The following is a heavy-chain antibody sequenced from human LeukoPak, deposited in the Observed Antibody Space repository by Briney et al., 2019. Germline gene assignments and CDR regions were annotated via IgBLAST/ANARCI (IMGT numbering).Heavy chain of an antibody. D-gene: IGHD3-10*01. V-gene: IGHV3-30*01. CDR3: ARDGVDGGYYYYYMDV. Sequence: GSLRLSCTASGFIFSNYWMTWVRQAPGKGLEWVAVISYDGSNKYYADSVKGRFTISRDNSKNTLYLQMNSLRAEDTAVYYCARDGVDGGYYYYYMDVWGKGTTVTVSS. J-gene: IGHJ6*03. CDR1: GFIFSNYW. CDR2: ISYDGSNK.